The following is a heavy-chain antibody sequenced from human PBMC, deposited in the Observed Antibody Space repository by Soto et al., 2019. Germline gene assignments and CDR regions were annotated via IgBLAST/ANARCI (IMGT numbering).Heavy chain of an antibody. Sequence: ASVKVSCKASGYTFTSYDINWVRQATVQGLARMGWMNPNSGNTGYAQKFQGRVTMTRNTSISTAYMELSSLRSEDTAVYYCARALLKRASSSSAAGYYYYYMDVWGKGTTVTVSS. CDR2: MNPNSGNT. CDR1: GYTFTSYD. CDR3: ARALLKRASSSSAAGYYYYYMDV. D-gene: IGHD6-13*01. J-gene: IGHJ6*03. V-gene: IGHV1-8*01.